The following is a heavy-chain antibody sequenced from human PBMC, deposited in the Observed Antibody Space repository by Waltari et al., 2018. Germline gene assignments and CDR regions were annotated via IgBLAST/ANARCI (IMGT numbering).Heavy chain of an antibody. J-gene: IGHJ4*02. CDR2: IYYSGST. CDR3: ARGIAVAPTFDY. D-gene: IGHD6-19*01. V-gene: IGHV4-59*01. CDR1: GGSISSYY. Sequence: QVQLQESGPGLVKPSETLSLTCTVSGGSISSYYWSWIRQPPGKGLGWIGYIYYSGSTNYNPSLKSRVTISVDTSKNQFSLKLSSVTAADTAVYYCARGIAVAPTFDYWGQGTLVTVSS.